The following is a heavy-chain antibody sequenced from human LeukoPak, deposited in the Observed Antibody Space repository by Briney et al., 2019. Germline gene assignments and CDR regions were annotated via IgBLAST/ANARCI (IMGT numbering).Heavy chain of an antibody. CDR2: IRRKVNSYTT. CDR3: IRVGDCYDSNGFSLDALDA. D-gene: IGHD3-22*01. Sequence: AGGSLRLSCAASGFSFSDYYMDWVRQAPGKGLEWIGRIRRKVNSYTTAYAASVKGRFTVSRDDSKNSVYLQMNSLKNEDTAVYYCIRVGDCYDSNGFSLDALDAWGQGTMVTVSS. CDR1: GFSFSDYY. J-gene: IGHJ3*01. V-gene: IGHV3-72*01.